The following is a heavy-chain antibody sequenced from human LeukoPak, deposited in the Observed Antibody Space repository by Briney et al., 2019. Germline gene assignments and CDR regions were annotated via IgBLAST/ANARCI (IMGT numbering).Heavy chain of an antibody. D-gene: IGHD3-9*01. V-gene: IGHV3-30*02. CDR1: GFTFSSYG. CDR2: IRYDGSNK. J-gene: IGHJ4*02. Sequence: GGSLRLSCAASGFTFSSYGMHWVRQAPGKGLEWVAFIRYDGSNKYYADSVKDRFTISRDNSKNTLYLQMNSLRAEDTAVYYCAKGGYDILTGYLDWGQGTLVTVSS. CDR3: AKGGYDILTGYLD.